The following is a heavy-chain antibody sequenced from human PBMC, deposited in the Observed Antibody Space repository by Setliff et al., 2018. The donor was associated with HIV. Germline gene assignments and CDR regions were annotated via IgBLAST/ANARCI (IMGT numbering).Heavy chain of an antibody. D-gene: IGHD3-16*02. Sequence: SETLSLTCTVSGGSISSYYLNWIRQPPGKGLEWIGYIYYSGSTNYNPSLKSRVSISVDTSKNQFSLKLSSVTAADTAVYYCATSYDYVWGSYRHDAFDIWGQGTMVTVSS. CDR1: GGSISSYY. CDR2: IYYSGST. J-gene: IGHJ3*02. V-gene: IGHV4-59*01. CDR3: ATSYDYVWGSYRHDAFDI.